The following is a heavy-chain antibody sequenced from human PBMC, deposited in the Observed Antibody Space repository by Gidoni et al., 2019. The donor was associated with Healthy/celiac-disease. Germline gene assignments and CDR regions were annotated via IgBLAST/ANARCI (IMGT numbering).Heavy chain of an antibody. CDR2: ISSSSSTI. J-gene: IGHJ4*02. V-gene: IGHV3-48*04. CDR1: GFTFSSYS. D-gene: IGHD4-17*01. CDR3: ARGDYGDSYYFDY. Sequence: EVQLVESGGGLVQPGGSLRLSCAASGFTFSSYSMNWVRQAPGKGLEWVSYISSSSSTIYYADSVKGRFTISRDNAKNSRYLQMNSLRAEDTAVYYCARGDYGDSYYFDYWGQGTLVTVSS.